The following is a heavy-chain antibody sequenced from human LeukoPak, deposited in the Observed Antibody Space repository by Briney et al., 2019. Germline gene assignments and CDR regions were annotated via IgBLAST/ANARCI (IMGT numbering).Heavy chain of an antibody. D-gene: IGHD1-26*01. V-gene: IGHV3-23*01. CDR3: GKNRYSGSLSPFDI. Sequence: GGSLRLSCAASGFTFSSFAMSWVRQAPGKGLDWFSAISNNGDNTYYADSVKGRFSISRDNSKNTLYLQMNSLRAEDTAVYYCGKNRYSGSLSPFDIWGQGTMVTVSS. CDR2: ISNNGDNT. J-gene: IGHJ3*02. CDR1: GFTFSSFA.